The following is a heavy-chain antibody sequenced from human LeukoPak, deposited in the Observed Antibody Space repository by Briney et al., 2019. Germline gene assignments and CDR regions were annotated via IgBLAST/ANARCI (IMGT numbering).Heavy chain of an antibody. V-gene: IGHV1-8*01. Sequence: ASVKVSCKASGYTFTNYDINWVRQATGQGLEWMGWMNPHSGSTGYAQKFQGRVTMTRDTSITTAYMELSSLRSEDTAIYYCARGNTGVTGWGQGTLVTVSS. CDR3: ARGNTGVTG. J-gene: IGHJ4*02. CDR2: MNPHSGST. D-gene: IGHD2-21*02. CDR1: GYTFTNYD.